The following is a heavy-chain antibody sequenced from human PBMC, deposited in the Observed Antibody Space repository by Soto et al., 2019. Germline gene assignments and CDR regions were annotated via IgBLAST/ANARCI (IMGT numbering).Heavy chain of an antibody. V-gene: IGHV1-3*01. J-gene: IGHJ4*02. Sequence: ASVKVSCKASGYTFTSYAMHLVRQAPGQRLEWMGWINAGNGNTKYSQKFQGRVTITRDTSASTAYMELSSLRSEDTAVYYCARDRYYGSGSYLPRDYWGQGTLVTVS. CDR1: GYTFTSYA. CDR2: INAGNGNT. CDR3: ARDRYYGSGSYLPRDY. D-gene: IGHD3-10*01.